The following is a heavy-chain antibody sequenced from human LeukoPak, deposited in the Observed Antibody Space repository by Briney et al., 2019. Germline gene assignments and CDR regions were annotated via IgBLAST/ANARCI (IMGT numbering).Heavy chain of an antibody. J-gene: IGHJ4*02. CDR3: AKTGNYGGNSHFDN. D-gene: IGHD4-23*01. Sequence: PGGSLRLSCAASGFTFSSYAMSWVRQAPGKGLEWVSSISGNSGSTYYADSVKGRFTISRDNSKNTVYLQMNSLRAEDTAVYYCAKTGNYGGNSHFDNWGRGTLVTVSS. CDR2: ISGNSGST. CDR1: GFTFSSYA. V-gene: IGHV3-23*01.